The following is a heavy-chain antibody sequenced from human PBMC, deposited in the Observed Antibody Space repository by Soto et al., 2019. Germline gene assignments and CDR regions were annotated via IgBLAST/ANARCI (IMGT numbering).Heavy chain of an antibody. V-gene: IGHV3-7*03. CDR1: GFTFSSYW. D-gene: IGHD2-2*01. Sequence: LRLSCAASGFTFSSYWMSWVRQAPGKGLEWVANIKQDGSEKYYVDSVKGRFTISRDNAKNSLYLQMNSLRAEDTAVYYCARAEDCSSTSCSNYYYYYGMDVWGQGTTVTVSS. J-gene: IGHJ6*02. CDR3: ARAEDCSSTSCSNYYYYYGMDV. CDR2: IKQDGSEK.